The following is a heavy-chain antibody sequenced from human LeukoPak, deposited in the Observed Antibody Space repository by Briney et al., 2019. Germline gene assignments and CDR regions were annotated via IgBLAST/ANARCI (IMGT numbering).Heavy chain of an antibody. J-gene: IGHJ4*02. CDR1: GGSISGYY. CDR3: ARDVGASNFDY. CDR2: FYYSGST. D-gene: IGHD1-26*01. V-gene: IGHV4-59*12. Sequence: PSETLSLTCTVSGGSISGYYWSWIRQPPGKGLEWIGYFYYSGSTNYNPSLKSRVTISVDTSKSQLSLKLRSVTAADTAVYYCARDVGASNFDYWGQGTLVTVSS.